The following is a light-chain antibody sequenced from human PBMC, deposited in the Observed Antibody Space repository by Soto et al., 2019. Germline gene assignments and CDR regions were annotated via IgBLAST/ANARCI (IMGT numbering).Light chain of an antibody. CDR3: QVWDNGVV. V-gene: IGLV3-21*04. J-gene: IGLJ2*01. Sequence: SYVLTQPPSVSVAPGKTAKMTCGGDNIGSKSVHWYQQKPGQAPVLFIYYDDVRPSGIPERVSGSNSGNAATLTISGVEAGDEADYYWQVWDNGVVFGGGTKLTVL. CDR2: YDD. CDR1: NIGSKS.